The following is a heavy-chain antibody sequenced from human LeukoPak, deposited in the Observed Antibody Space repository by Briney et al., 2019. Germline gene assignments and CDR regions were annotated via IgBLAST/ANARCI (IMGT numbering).Heavy chain of an antibody. Sequence: GGSLRLSCAASGFTFSGSAMHWVRQASGKGLEWVGRIRSKANSYATAYAASVKGRFTISRDDSKNTAYLQMNSLKTEDTAMYYCTNIYSYGSSGGQGTLVTVSS. D-gene: IGHD5-18*01. CDR2: IRSKANSYAT. CDR3: TNIYSYGSS. V-gene: IGHV3-73*01. J-gene: IGHJ4*02. CDR1: GFTFSGSA.